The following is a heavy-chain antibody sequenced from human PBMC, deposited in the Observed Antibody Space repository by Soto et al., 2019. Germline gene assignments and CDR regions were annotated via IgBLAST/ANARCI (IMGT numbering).Heavy chain of an antibody. CDR1: GGSFSGYY. D-gene: IGHD2-2*01. CDR2: INHSGST. Sequence: SETLSLTCAVYGGSFSGYYWSWIRQPPGKGLEWIGEINHSGSTNYNPSLKSRVTISVDTSKNQFSLKLSSVTAADTAVYYCARGRYCSSTSCYWYYYYMDVWGNGTTVTVSS. CDR3: ARGRYCSSTSCYWYYYYMDV. V-gene: IGHV4-34*01. J-gene: IGHJ6*03.